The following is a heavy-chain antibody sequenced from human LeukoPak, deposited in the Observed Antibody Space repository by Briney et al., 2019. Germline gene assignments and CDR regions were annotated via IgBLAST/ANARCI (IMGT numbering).Heavy chain of an antibody. Sequence: SETLSLTCAVYGGSFSGYYWSWIRQPPGKGLEWIGYIYYSGSTNYNPSLKSRVTISVDTSKNQFSLKLSSVTAADTAVYYCARHRGCSGGSCYDDAFDIWGQGTMVTVSS. CDR1: GGSFSGYY. J-gene: IGHJ3*02. CDR2: IYYSGST. D-gene: IGHD2-15*01. CDR3: ARHRGCSGGSCYDDAFDI. V-gene: IGHV4-59*08.